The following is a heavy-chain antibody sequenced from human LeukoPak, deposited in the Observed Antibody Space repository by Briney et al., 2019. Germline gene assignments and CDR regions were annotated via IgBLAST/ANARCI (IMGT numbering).Heavy chain of an antibody. D-gene: IGHD6-13*01. CDR3: ATSSYYYYYYMDV. Sequence: PGGSLRLSCAASGFTFSSYGMHWVRQAPGKGLEWVAVISYDGSNKYYADSVKGRFTISRDNSKNTLYLQMNSLRAEDTAVYYCATSSYYYYYYMDVWGKGTTVTVSS. J-gene: IGHJ6*03. CDR2: ISYDGSNK. V-gene: IGHV3-30*03. CDR1: GFTFSSYG.